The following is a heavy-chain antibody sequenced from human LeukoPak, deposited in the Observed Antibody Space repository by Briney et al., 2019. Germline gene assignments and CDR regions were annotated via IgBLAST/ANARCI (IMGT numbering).Heavy chain of an antibody. CDR2: ISSSSRYI. J-gene: IGHJ4*02. D-gene: IGHD6-19*01. CDR3: ARGFSGVYSSGWYSSPVPHY. CDR1: GFTFSSYS. V-gene: IGHV3-21*01. Sequence: GGSLRLSCAASGFTFSSYSMNWVCQAPGKGLEWVSSISSSSRYIYYADSVKGRFTISRDNAKNSLYLQMNSLRAEDTAVYYCARGFSGVYSSGWYSSPVPHYWGQGTLVTVSS.